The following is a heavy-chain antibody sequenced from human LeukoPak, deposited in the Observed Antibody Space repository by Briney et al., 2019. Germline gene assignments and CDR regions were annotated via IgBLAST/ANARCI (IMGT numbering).Heavy chain of an antibody. Sequence: SETLSLTCAVYGGSFSGYYWSWIRQPPGKGLEWIGEINHSGSSNYNPSLKSRVTISLDTSKNQFSLNLSSVTAADTAVYYCAREGYCSGTSCYNFNYWGQGTLVTVSS. CDR3: AREGYCSGTSCYNFNY. V-gene: IGHV4-34*01. J-gene: IGHJ4*02. D-gene: IGHD2-2*02. CDR1: GGSFSGYY. CDR2: INHSGSS.